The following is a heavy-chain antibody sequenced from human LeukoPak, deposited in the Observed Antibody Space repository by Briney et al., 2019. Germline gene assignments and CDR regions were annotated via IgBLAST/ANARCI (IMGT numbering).Heavy chain of an antibody. CDR3: AREKQSGGTPFDC. Sequence: GGSLRLSCVASGFTFTGHSMHWVRQAPGKGLEWVAVVAHDEKTIFYADSLKGRFTVSRDNSKNTVYLQMNSLRDEDTAVYYCAREKQSGGTPFDCWGQGSLVTVSS. J-gene: IGHJ4*02. CDR2: VAHDEKTI. V-gene: IGHV3-30*04. CDR1: GFTFTGHS. D-gene: IGHD1-26*01.